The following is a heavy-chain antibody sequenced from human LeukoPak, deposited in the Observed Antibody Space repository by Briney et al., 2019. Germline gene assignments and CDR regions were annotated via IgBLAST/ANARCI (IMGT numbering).Heavy chain of an antibody. J-gene: IGHJ4*02. CDR3: ARHPPYGPDY. V-gene: IGHV4-38-2*02. CDR2: IYHSGST. D-gene: IGHD3-10*01. Sequence: PSETLSLTCTVSGYSISSGYYWGWIRQPPGKGLEWIGSIYHSGSTNYNPSLKSRVTISVDTSKNQFSLKLSSATAADTAVYYCARHPPYGPDYWGQGTLVTVSS. CDR1: GYSISSGYY.